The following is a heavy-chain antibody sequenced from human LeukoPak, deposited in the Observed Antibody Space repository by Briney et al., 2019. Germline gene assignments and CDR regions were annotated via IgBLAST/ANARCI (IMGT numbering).Heavy chain of an antibody. V-gene: IGHV3-7*01. CDR1: GFTFRGYW. J-gene: IGHJ4*02. CDR3: ARLLYSRSWSAFDC. Sequence: PGGSLRLSCAASGFTFRGYWMSWVRQAPGKGLEWVANKKQDGREKYYVDSEKGRFTISRDNAKNSLYQQMNSLRTKETAVYYCARLLYSRSWSAFDCCGQGTLVTVSP. D-gene: IGHD6-13*01. CDR2: KKQDGREK.